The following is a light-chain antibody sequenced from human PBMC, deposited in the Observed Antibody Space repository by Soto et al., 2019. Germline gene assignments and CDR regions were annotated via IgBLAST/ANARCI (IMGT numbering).Light chain of an antibody. CDR3: QHRSNWPWT. CDR1: QSVSAY. CDR2: DAS. J-gene: IGKJ1*01. V-gene: IGKV3-11*01. Sequence: EIVLTQSPVTLSLSPGERATLSCRASQSVSAYLAWFQQKAGQPPRLLIYDASDRASGVPPRFSGSGSGTDFTLTITGLESEDSAVYYCQHRSNWPWTFGHGTKVDIK.